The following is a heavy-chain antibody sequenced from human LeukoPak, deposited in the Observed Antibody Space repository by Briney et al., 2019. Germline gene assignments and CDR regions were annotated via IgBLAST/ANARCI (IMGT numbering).Heavy chain of an antibody. CDR2: IYTSGGT. Sequence: SETLSLTCTVSGGSISSGSYCWSWIRQPAGKGLEWIGRIYTSGGTNYNPSLKSRVTISVDTSKNQFSLKLSSVTAADTAVYYCATGVRWLQLGYWGQGTLVTVSS. V-gene: IGHV4-61*02. J-gene: IGHJ4*02. D-gene: IGHD5-24*01. CDR1: GGSISSGSYC. CDR3: ATGVRWLQLGY.